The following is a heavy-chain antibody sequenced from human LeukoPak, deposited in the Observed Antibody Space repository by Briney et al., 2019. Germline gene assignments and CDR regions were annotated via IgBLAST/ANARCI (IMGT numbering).Heavy chain of an antibody. J-gene: IGHJ4*02. Sequence: GGSLRLSCAVSGFILSSFAMTWVRQAPGKGLEWVAVISYDGSNEYFADSVKGQFTVSRDNSKNTLYLQMNSLRPEDTAVYYCAKDLGVGAYLLFDYITSGLDSWGQGTLVTVSS. CDR2: ISYDGSNE. CDR1: GFILSSFA. D-gene: IGHD2/OR15-2a*01. V-gene: IGHV3-30*18. CDR3: AKDLGVGAYLLFDYITSGLDS.